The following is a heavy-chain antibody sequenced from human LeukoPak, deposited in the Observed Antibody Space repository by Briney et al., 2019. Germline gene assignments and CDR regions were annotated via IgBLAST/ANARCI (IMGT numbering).Heavy chain of an antibody. J-gene: IGHJ5*02. Sequence: SETLSLTCTVSGGSISTYYWSWVRQPPGKGLEWIGYIQNSVTSYTDNPSLQSRVTISVDTSKNQFSLRVTSVSAADTAVYYCVRSPQLDPWGQGTLVTVSS. CDR2: IQNSVTSY. CDR1: GGSISTYY. CDR3: VRSPQLDP. V-gene: IGHV4-59*01.